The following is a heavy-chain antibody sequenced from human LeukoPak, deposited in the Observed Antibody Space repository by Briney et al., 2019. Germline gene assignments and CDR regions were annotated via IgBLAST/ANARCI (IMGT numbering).Heavy chain of an antibody. D-gene: IGHD2-2*01. CDR2: IGTAGDT. CDR3: ARECSSTSCYYDYGMDA. V-gene: IGHV3-13*01. CDR1: GFTFSRYD. J-gene: IGHJ6*02. Sequence: QPGGSLRLSCAASGFTFSRYDMHWVRQATGKGLEWVSFIGTAGDTYYPGSVKGRFTISRENAKNSLYLQMNSLRVEDTAVYFCARECSSTSCYYDYGMDAWGQGTTVTVSS.